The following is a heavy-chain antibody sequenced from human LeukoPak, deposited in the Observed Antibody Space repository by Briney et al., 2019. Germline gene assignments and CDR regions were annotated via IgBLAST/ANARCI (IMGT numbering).Heavy chain of an antibody. CDR3: ARRVIATAATETFDY. D-gene: IGHD6-13*01. V-gene: IGHV4-39*01. CDR1: GGSISSSSYY. Sequence: SGTLSLTCTVSGGSISSSSYYWGWIRQPPGKGLEWIGSIYYSGSTYYNPSLKSRVTISVDTSKNQFSLKLSSVTAADTAVYYCARRVIATAATETFDYWGQGTLVTVSS. CDR2: IYYSGST. J-gene: IGHJ4*02.